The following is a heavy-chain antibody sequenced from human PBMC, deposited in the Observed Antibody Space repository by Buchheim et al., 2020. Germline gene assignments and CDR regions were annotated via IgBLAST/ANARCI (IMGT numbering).Heavy chain of an antibody. CDR2: IYYSGST. CDR3: AREWDYDSSGYGFDY. Sequence: QVQLQQWGAGLLKPSETLSLTCAVYGGSFSGYYWSWIRQPPGKGLEWIGYIYYSGSTYYNPSLKSRVTISVDTSKNQFSLKLSSVTAADTAVYYCAREWDYDSSGYGFDYWGQGTL. CDR1: GGSFSGYY. J-gene: IGHJ4*02. D-gene: IGHD3-22*01. V-gene: IGHV4-34*01.